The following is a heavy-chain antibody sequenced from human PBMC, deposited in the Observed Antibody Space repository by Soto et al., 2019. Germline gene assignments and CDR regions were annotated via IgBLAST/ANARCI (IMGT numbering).Heavy chain of an antibody. J-gene: IGHJ5*02. Sequence: SETLSLTCAVYGVSFSGHNWRYLRQPPGKGLEWIGKINQSGSTNYNPSLKSRVTISVDTSKNQFSLKLSSVTAADTAVYYCARVPDRWGQGTLVTVSS. CDR1: GVSFSGHN. CDR3: ARVPDR. V-gene: IGHV4-34*01. CDR2: INQSGST. D-gene: IGHD2-2*01.